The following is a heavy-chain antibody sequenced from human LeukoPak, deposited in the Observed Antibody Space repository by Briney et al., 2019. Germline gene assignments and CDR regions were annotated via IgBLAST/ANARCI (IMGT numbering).Heavy chain of an antibody. V-gene: IGHV1-2*02. CDR3: ARVVLRFLEWLPHPYYYYYYMDV. J-gene: IGHJ6*03. D-gene: IGHD3-3*01. CDR2: INPNSGGT. Sequence: ASVKVSCKASGYTFTGYYMHWVRQAPGQGLEWMGWINPNSGGTNYAQNFQGRVTMTRDTSISTAYMELSRLRSDDTAVYYCARVVLRFLEWLPHPYYYYYYMDVWGKGTTVTVSS. CDR1: GYTFTGYY.